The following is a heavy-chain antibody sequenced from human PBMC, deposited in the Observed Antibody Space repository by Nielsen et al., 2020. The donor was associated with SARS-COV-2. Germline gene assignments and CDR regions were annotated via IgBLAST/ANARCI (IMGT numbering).Heavy chain of an antibody. CDR3: ARQGLIPEQWLAPFDY. D-gene: IGHD6-19*01. CDR1: GYSFTSYW. Sequence: GESLKISCKGSGYSFTSYWIGWVRQLPGKGLEWMGIIYPGDSDTRYSPSFQGQVTISADKSISTAYLQWSSLKASDTAMYYCARQGLIPEQWLAPFDYWGQGTLVTVSS. CDR2: IYPGDSDT. J-gene: IGHJ4*02. V-gene: IGHV5-51*01.